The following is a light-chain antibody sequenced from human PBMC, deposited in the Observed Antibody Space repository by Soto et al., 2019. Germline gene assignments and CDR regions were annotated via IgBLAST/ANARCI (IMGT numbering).Light chain of an antibody. J-gene: IGKJ4*01. Sequence: IVLTHSPGTLSLSPGQRPPLSCSSSESVSDNYLAWYQQRSGQAPRLVIYGASSRASAVPDRFSGSGSGADFTLTISRLEPEDFAVYYCQQYGSSPLTFGGGTKVDIK. CDR2: GAS. CDR1: ESVSDNY. CDR3: QQYGSSPLT. V-gene: IGKV3-20*01.